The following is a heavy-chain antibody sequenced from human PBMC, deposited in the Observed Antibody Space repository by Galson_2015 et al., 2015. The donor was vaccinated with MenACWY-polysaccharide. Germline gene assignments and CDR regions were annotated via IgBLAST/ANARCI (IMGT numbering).Heavy chain of an antibody. Sequence: SLRLSCAASGFPFSSYWMHWVRHVPGKGLVWVSGIRNDGSSTNYADSVKGRFTISRDNTKNTLHLQMNSLRVEDTAVYYCARVQRGDSNASHHPYCFDFWGQGTLVTVSS. J-gene: IGHJ4*02. CDR2: IRNDGSST. V-gene: IGHV3-74*01. D-gene: IGHD6-13*01. CDR1: GFPFSSYW. CDR3: ARVQRGDSNASHHPYCFDF.